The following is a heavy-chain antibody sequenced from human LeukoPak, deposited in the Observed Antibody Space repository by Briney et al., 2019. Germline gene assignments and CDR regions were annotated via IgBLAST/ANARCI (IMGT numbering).Heavy chain of an antibody. Sequence: GGSLRLSCAASGFTFSSYGMSWVRQTPGKGLEWVSAISGSGGTTYYADSVKGRFTISRDNSKNTLYLQMNSLRAEDTAVYYCAKDSSGYGTFDNWGQGTLVTVSS. D-gene: IGHD5-12*01. CDR1: GFTFSSYG. CDR3: AKDSSGYGTFDN. J-gene: IGHJ4*02. V-gene: IGHV3-23*01. CDR2: ISGSGGTT.